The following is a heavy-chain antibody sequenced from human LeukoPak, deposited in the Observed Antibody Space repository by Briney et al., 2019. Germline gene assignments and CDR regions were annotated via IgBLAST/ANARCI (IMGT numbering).Heavy chain of an antibody. CDR1: GYTFTSYG. J-gene: IGHJ4*02. CDR2: ISAYSGNT. D-gene: IGHD3-10*01. CDR3: ARDLLLWFGELPTFGY. V-gene: IGHV1-18*04. Sequence: GASVKVSCKASGYTFTSYGISWVRQAPGQGLEWVGWISAYSGNTNYAQKLQGRVTMTTDTSTSTAYMELRSLRSGDTAVYYCARDLLLWFGELPTFGYWGQGTLVTVSS.